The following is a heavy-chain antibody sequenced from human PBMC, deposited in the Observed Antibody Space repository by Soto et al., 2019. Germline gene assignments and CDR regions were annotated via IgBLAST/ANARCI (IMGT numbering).Heavy chain of an antibody. CDR2: IYHSGST. CDR3: ARGPPFGY. V-gene: IGHV4-30-2*01. D-gene: IGHD3-10*01. J-gene: IGHJ4*02. Sequence: QLQLQESGSGLVKPSQTLSLTCAVSGGSISSGGYSWSWIRQPPGQGLEWNGHIYHSGSTNYNPSLKSRAAISVDRSKNQHPLKLRSVAAADTAVYYCARGPPFGYCGQGTLVTVSS. CDR1: GGSISSGGYS.